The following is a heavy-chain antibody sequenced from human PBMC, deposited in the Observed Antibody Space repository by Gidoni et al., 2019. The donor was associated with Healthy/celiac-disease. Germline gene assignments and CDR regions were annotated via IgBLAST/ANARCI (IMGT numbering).Heavy chain of an antibody. CDR1: GYTFTGYY. Sequence: QVQLVQSGAEVKKPGASVKVSCKASGYTFTGYYMHWVRQAPGQGLEWMGRINPNSGGTNYAQKFQGRVTMTRDTSISTAYMELSRLRSDDTAVYYCASEERKDCSSTSCYGLPSISLGYWGQGTLVTVSS. CDR3: ASEERKDCSSTSCYGLPSISLGY. D-gene: IGHD2-2*01. CDR2: INPNSGGT. V-gene: IGHV1-2*06. J-gene: IGHJ4*02.